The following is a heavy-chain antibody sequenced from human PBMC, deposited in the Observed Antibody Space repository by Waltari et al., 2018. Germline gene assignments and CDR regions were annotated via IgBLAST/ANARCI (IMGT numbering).Heavy chain of an antibody. CDR3: AKGYCSGGSCYSWGGIDY. D-gene: IGHD2-15*01. CDR2: ISYDGSNK. J-gene: IGHJ4*02. Sequence: QVQLVESGGGVVQPGRSLRLSCAASGFTFSSYGMHWVRPAPGQGLEWVAVISYDGSNKYYADSVKGRFTISRDNSKNTLYLQMNSLRAEDTAVYYCAKGYCSGGSCYSWGGIDYWGQGTLVTVSS. V-gene: IGHV3-30*18. CDR1: GFTFSSYG.